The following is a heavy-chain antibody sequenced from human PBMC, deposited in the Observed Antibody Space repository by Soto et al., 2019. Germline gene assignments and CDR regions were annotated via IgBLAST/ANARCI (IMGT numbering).Heavy chain of an antibody. V-gene: IGHV4-34*01. CDR2: INHSGST. D-gene: IGHD5-18*01. Sequence: QVQLQQWGAGLLKPSETLSLTCAVYGGSFSGYYWSWIRQPPGKGLEWIGEINHSGSTNYNPSLKSRVTISVDTSKNQFSLKLSSVTAADTAVYYCARDQRGYSYGYGAFDIWGQGTMVTVSS. CDR1: GGSFSGYY. J-gene: IGHJ3*02. CDR3: ARDQRGYSYGYGAFDI.